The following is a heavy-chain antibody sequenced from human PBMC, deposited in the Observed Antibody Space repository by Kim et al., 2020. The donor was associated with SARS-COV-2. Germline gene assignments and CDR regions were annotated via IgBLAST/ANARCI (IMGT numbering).Heavy chain of an antibody. D-gene: IGHD6-6*01. CDR1: GDSVSNNGVT. J-gene: IGHJ4*02. CDR3: ARDGRPGFGY. V-gene: IGHV6-1*01. Sequence: SQTLSLTCAISGDSVSNNGVTWNWIRQSPSRGLEWLGRTYYRSKWYNDSAMSVKSRITINPDTSKNQISLQLNSVTPEDTAVYYCARDGRPGFGYWGQGTLGTVTS. CDR2: TYYRSKWYN.